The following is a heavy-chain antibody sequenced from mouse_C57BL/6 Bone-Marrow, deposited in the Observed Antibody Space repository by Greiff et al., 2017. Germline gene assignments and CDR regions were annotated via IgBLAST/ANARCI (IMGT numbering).Heavy chain of an antibody. D-gene: IGHD1-1*01. V-gene: IGHV5-9-1*02. J-gene: IGHJ1*03. Sequence: DVKLLESGEGLVKPGGSLKLSCAASGFTFSSYAMSWVRQTPEKRLEWVGYISRGGDCIYYADNVKGRVTISRDNARNTLYLQMSSLKSEDTAMYYCTRDITTVRSGDWYFDVWGTGTTVTVSS. CDR2: ISRGGDCI. CDR3: TRDITTVRSGDWYFDV. CDR1: GFTFSSYA.